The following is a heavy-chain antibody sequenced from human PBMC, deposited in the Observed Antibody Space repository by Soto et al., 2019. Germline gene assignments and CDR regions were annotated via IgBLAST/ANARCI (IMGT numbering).Heavy chain of an antibody. D-gene: IGHD5-18*01. CDR3: AKGSTAMTYVDY. Sequence: QVQLVESGGGAVQPGRSLRLSCAASGFTFSSYGMHWVRQAPGKGLEWVAVISYDGSNKYYADSVKGRFTISRDNSMNTAYLQMNSLRAEDTAVYYCAKGSTAMTYVDYWGQGTLVTVSS. CDR1: GFTFSSYG. J-gene: IGHJ4*02. CDR2: ISYDGSNK. V-gene: IGHV3-30*18.